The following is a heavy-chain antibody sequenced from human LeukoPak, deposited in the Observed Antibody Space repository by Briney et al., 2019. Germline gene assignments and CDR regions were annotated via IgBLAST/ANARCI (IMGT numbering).Heavy chain of an antibody. CDR1: GFTFSSYA. Sequence: GGSLRLSCAASGFTFSSYAMHWVRQAPGKGLEWVAVISYDGSNKYYADSVKGRFTISRDNSKNTLYLQMESLRAEDTAVYYCAKGGGYYDSRLDYWGQGTLVTVSS. CDR3: AKGGGYYDSRLDY. D-gene: IGHD3-22*01. CDR2: ISYDGSNK. J-gene: IGHJ4*02. V-gene: IGHV3-30*04.